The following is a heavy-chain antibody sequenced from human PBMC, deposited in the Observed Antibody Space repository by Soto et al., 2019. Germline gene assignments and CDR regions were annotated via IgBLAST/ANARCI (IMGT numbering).Heavy chain of an antibody. CDR2: MNPNSGNT. CDR3: TRRARIGKQLWLPFDS. J-gene: IGHJ4*02. CDR1: GYTFRDYD. Sequence: QVQLVQSGAEVKKPGASVMVSCKASGYTFRDYDINWVRQACGQGLEWMGWMNPNSGNTAYAQKFQGRVTMTGDTTTNTAYMELSSLTSADTAVYYCTRRARIGKQLWLPFDSWAQGTLVTVSS. V-gene: IGHV1-8*01. D-gene: IGHD3-22*01.